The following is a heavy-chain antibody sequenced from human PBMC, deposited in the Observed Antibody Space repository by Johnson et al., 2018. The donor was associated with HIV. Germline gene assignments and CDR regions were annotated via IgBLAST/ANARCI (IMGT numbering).Heavy chain of an antibody. CDR3: AREELEPDVFDI. D-gene: IGHD1-1*01. CDR2: ISVDGYIK. V-gene: IGHV3-30-3*01. Sequence: QVQLVESGGGVVQPGTSLRLSCAPSGFTFSTSVMHWVRRAPGKGLEWVSGISVDGYIKYYADSVKGRFTISRDNSKNTLYLQMHSLRIEDTAVYYCAREELEPDVFDIWGQGTMVTVSS. CDR1: GFTFSTSV. J-gene: IGHJ3*02.